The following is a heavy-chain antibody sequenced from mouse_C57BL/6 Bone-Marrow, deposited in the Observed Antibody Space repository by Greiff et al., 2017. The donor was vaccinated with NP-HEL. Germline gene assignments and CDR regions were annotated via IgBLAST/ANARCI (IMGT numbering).Heavy chain of an antibody. V-gene: IGHV1-54*01. CDR2: INPGSGGT. D-gene: IGHD1-1*01. J-gene: IGHJ1*03. Sequence: VQLQQSGAELVRPGTSVKVSCKASGYAFTNYLIEWVKQRPGQGLEWIGVINPGSGGTNYNEKFKGKATLTADKSSSTAYMQLSSLTSEDSAVYFGARNYYGSRGWYFDVWGTGTTVTVSS. CDR1: GYAFTNYL. CDR3: ARNYYGSRGWYFDV.